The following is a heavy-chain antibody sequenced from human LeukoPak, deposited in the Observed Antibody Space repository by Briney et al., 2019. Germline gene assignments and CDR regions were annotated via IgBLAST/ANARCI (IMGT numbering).Heavy chain of an antibody. CDR2: IRYDGSNK. CDR1: GFTFSSYG. D-gene: IGHD3-22*01. V-gene: IGHV3-30*02. CDR3: AKDGVHYDSSGYYSSACFDY. J-gene: IGHJ4*02. Sequence: GGSLRPSCAASGFTFSSYGMHWVRQAPGKGLEWVAFIRYDGSNKYYADSVKGRFTISRDNSKNTLYLQMNSLRAEDTAVYYCAKDGVHYDSSGYYSSACFDYWGQGTLVTVSS.